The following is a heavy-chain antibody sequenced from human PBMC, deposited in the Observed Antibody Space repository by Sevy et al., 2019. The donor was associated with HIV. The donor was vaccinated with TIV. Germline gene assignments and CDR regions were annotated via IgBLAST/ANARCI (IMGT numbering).Heavy chain of an antibody. CDR3: ARGAHYDDAAWGFDH. J-gene: IGHJ4*02. CDR1: GFIFSDYY. V-gene: IGHV3-11*01. D-gene: IGHD3-22*01. Sequence: EGSLRLSCAASGFIFSDYYMAWVRQAPGKGLEWISYVRRGGYTIYYADSVEGRFSISRDDAKDSLFLQMDSLRAEDTAFYYCARGAHYDDAAWGFDHWGQGALVTVSS. CDR2: VRRGGYTI.